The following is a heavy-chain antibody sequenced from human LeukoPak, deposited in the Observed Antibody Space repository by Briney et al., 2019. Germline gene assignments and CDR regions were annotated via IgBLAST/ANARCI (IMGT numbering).Heavy chain of an antibody. CDR2: ISAGGGST. D-gene: IGHD6-19*01. Sequence: SGGSLRHSCSASGFTFSSYAMTWVRQAPGKGLEWVSTISAGGGSTYYADSVKGRFTISRDSSKNTLYLQMNSLRAEDTAVYYCAKSIQWLALTHCWGQGTLVTVSS. CDR3: AKSIQWLALTHC. CDR1: GFTFSSYA. J-gene: IGHJ4*02. V-gene: IGHV3-23*01.